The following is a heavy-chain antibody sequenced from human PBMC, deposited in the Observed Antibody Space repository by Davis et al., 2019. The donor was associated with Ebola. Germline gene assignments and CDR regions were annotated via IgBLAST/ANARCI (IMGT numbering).Heavy chain of an antibody. CDR1: GITFSDYF. V-gene: IGHV3-11*04. D-gene: IGHD3-22*01. J-gene: IGHJ4*02. CDR2: MSGTGASI. CDR3: ARLGGSANYYNNEFDY. Sequence: PGGSLRLSCEASGITFSDYFMSWIRQAPGKELEWIAYMSGTGASIYYADSVEGRFTISRDNARNSLDLQMNSLRVEDTAVYYCARLGGSANYYNNEFDYWGQGTLVTVSS.